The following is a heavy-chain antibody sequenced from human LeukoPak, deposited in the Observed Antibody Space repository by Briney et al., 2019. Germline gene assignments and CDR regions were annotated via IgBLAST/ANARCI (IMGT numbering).Heavy chain of an antibody. D-gene: IGHD5-18*01. J-gene: IGHJ4*02. CDR2: IKQDGSEK. CDR1: GFTFSSYW. Sequence: GGSLRLSCAASGFTFSSYWMSWVRKAPGKGLEWVANIKQDGSEKYYVDSVKGRFTISRDNAKNSLYLQMNSLRAEDTAVYYCARAHSGYSYGYAVYWGQGTLVTVSS. CDR3: ARAHSGYSYGYAVY. V-gene: IGHV3-7*05.